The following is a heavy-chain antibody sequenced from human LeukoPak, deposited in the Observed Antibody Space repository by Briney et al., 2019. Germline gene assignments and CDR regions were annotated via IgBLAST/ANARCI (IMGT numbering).Heavy chain of an antibody. CDR3: ASRGSFGYFDY. V-gene: IGHV4-4*09. Sequence: PSETLSLTCTVSGGSISSYYWSWIRQPPGKGLEWIGYIYTSGSTNYNPSLKSRVTISVDTSKNQFSLKLSSVTAADTAVYYCASRGSFGYFDYWGQGTLVTVSS. D-gene: IGHD1-26*01. J-gene: IGHJ4*02. CDR2: IYTSGST. CDR1: GGSISSYY.